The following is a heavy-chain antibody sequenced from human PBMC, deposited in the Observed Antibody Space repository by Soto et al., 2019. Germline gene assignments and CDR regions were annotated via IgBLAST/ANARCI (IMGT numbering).Heavy chain of an antibody. D-gene: IGHD3-22*01. CDR2: ISYDGSNK. CDR1: GFTFSSYA. J-gene: IGHJ4*02. V-gene: IGHV3-30-3*01. CDR3: ARDSLPLLIYYYDSSGYLFDY. Sequence: GGSLRLSCAASGFTFSSYAMHWVRQAPGKGLEWVAVISYDGSNKYYADSVKGRFTISRDNSKNTLYLQMNSLRAEDTAVYYCARDSLPLLIYYYDSSGYLFDYWGQGTLVTVSS.